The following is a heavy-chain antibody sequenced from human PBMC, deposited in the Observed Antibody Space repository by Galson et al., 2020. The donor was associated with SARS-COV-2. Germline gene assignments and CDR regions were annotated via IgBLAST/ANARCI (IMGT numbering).Heavy chain of an antibody. Sequence: GGSLRLSCAASGFTFSSYGMHCVRQAPGKGPEWVAVIWYDGSNKYYADSVKGRFTISRDNSKNTLYLQMNSLRAEDTAVYYCAKEQLGNFDYWGQGTLVTVSS. CDR1: GFTFSSYG. CDR2: IWYDGSNK. CDR3: AKEQLGNFDY. J-gene: IGHJ4*02. D-gene: IGHD7-27*01. V-gene: IGHV3-33*06.